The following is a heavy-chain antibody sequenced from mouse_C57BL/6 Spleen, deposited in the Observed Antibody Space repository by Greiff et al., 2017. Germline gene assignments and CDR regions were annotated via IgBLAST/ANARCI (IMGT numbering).Heavy chain of an antibody. V-gene: IGHV2-2*01. CDR2: IWSGGST. Sequence: VKLVESGPGLVQPSQSLSITCTVSGFSLTSYGVHWVRQSPGKGLEWLGVIWSGGSTDYNAAFISRLSISKDNSKSQVFFKMNSLRADDTAIYYCARNFPDYYGSSYWYFDVWGTGTTVTVSS. CDR1: GFSLTSYG. J-gene: IGHJ1*03. CDR3: ARNFPDYYGSSYWYFDV. D-gene: IGHD1-1*01.